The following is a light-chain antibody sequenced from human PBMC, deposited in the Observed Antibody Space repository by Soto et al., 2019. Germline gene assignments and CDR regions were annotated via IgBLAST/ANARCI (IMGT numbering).Light chain of an antibody. J-gene: IGKJ1*01. V-gene: IGKV3-15*01. Sequence: EIVMTQSPATLSVSPGERITISCRASQTVGSNLAWYQQKPGQAPRLLIYTTSPRATGVPAKFSGSGSGTEFTLTIDSLQSEDFVLYYCQQYNSWPRTFGQGTKV. CDR1: QTVGSN. CDR3: QQYNSWPRT. CDR2: TTS.